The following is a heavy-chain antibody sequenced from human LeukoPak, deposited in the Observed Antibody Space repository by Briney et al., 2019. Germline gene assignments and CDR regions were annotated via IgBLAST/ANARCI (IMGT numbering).Heavy chain of an antibody. D-gene: IGHD6-13*01. V-gene: IGHV4-4*07. J-gene: IGHJ5*02. CDR3: ARDREGSSWYVGVGATQGWFDP. CDR2: IYTIGTS. Sequence: SENLSLTCTVSGRYIRSYYWGWTRQRAGEGLEWIVLIYTIGTSNYNTSLKPGVTMSVNTSKNQVALTLSSVTAADTAVYYCARDREGSSWYVGVGATQGWFDPWGQGTLVTVSS. CDR1: GRYIRSYY.